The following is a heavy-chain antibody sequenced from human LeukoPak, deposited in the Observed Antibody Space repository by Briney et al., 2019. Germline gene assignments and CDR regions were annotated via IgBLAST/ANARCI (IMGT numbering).Heavy chain of an antibody. Sequence: SETLSLTCTVSGGSISSYHWNWIRQPPGKGLEWIGYIYYSGSTNYNPSLKSRVTISVDTSKNQFSLKLSSVTAADTAVYSCARSIIGTRSKFDYWGQGTLVTVSS. V-gene: IGHV4-59*08. D-gene: IGHD1/OR15-1a*01. J-gene: IGHJ4*02. CDR3: ARSIIGTRSKFDY. CDR2: IYYSGST. CDR1: GGSISSYH.